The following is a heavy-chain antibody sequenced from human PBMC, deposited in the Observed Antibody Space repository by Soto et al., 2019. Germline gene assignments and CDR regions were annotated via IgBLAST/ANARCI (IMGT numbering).Heavy chain of an antibody. CDR3: AREGKEYQLPLDYWYFDL. CDR1: GFTFSSYG. J-gene: IGHJ2*01. D-gene: IGHD2-2*01. Sequence: QVQLVESGGGVVQPGRSLRLSCAASGFTFSSYGMHWVRQAPGKGLEWVAVIWYDGSNKYYADSVKGRFTISRDNSKNTLYLQMNSLRDEDTAVYYCAREGKEYQLPLDYWYFDLWGRGTLVTVSS. V-gene: IGHV3-33*01. CDR2: IWYDGSNK.